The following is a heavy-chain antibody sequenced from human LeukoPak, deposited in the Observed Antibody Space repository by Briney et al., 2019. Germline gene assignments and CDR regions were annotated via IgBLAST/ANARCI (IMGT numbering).Heavy chain of an antibody. CDR3: ASLTQWEFRGVDI. CDR1: GFTFSSYG. V-gene: IGHV3-30*02. D-gene: IGHD1-26*01. CDR2: IRYDGSNK. Sequence: QPGGSLRLSCAASGFTFSSYGMHWVRQAPGKGLEWVAFIRYDGSNKYYADSVKGRFTISRDNSKNTLYLQMNSLRAEDTAVYYCASLTQWEFRGVDIWGQGTMVTVSS. J-gene: IGHJ3*02.